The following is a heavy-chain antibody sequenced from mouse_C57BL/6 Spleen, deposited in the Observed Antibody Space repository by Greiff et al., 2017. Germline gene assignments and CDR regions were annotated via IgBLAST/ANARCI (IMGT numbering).Heavy chain of an antibody. CDR3: ANGWEYYYDC. D-gene: IGHD1-2*01. CDR1: GYTFTSYW. Sequence: QVQLKQPGTELVKPGASVKLSCKASGYTFTSYWMHWVKQRPGQGLEWIGNINPSNGGTNYNEKFKSKATLTVDQSSSTAYMQLSSLTSEDSAVYCYANGWEYYYDCWGQGTTLSVSS. V-gene: IGHV1-53*01. J-gene: IGHJ2*01. CDR2: INPSNGGT.